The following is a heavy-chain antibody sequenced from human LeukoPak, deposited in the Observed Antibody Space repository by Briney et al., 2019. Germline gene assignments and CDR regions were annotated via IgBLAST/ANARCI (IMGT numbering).Heavy chain of an antibody. J-gene: IGHJ6*03. CDR1: GYTFTGYY. V-gene: IGHV1-2*02. D-gene: IGHD6-13*01. Sequence: ASVKVSCRASGYTFTGYYMHWVRQAPGQGLEWMGWINPNSGGTNYAQKFQGRVTMTRDASISTAYMDLSRLRSDDTAVYYCARSSKYSSSWSYLREGLLYYMDVWGKGTTVTISS. CDR3: ARSSKYSSSWSYLREGLLYYMDV. CDR2: INPNSGGT.